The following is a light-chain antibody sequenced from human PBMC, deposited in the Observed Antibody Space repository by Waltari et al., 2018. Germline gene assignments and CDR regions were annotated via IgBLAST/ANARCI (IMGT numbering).Light chain of an antibody. CDR2: GSS. V-gene: IGLV1-40*01. Sequence: QSVLTQPPSVSGAPGQRVTISCTGCGSNIGAGYDVHWYQQLPRAAPKLLIYGSSTRPLGVPDRFFGSTSGTSASLTITGLQAEDEADYYCQSYDTSLSVVFGGGTKLTVL. CDR3: QSYDTSLSVV. CDR1: GSNIGAGYD. J-gene: IGLJ3*02.